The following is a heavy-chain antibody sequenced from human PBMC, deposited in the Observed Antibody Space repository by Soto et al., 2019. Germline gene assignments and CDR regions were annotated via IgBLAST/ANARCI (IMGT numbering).Heavy chain of an antibody. V-gene: IGHV1-3*01. Sequence: QVQLVQSGAEVKKPGASVKVSCKASGYTFTSYAMHWVRQAPGQRLEWMGWINAGNGNTKYSQKFQGRVTITRDTSASTAYMELSSLRSEDTAVYYCARDQGSGRSWFDPWGQGTLVTVSS. D-gene: IGHD3-10*01. CDR3: ARDQGSGRSWFDP. CDR2: INAGNGNT. J-gene: IGHJ5*02. CDR1: GYTFTSYA.